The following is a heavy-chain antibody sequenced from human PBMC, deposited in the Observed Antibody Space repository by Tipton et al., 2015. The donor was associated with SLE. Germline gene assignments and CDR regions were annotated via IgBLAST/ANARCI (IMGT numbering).Heavy chain of an antibody. J-gene: IGHJ3*02. V-gene: IGHV4-59*12. CDR3: ARSLAFPPSVMVRGATRGAFDS. Sequence: TLSLTCTVSGGSISSYYWSWIRQPPGKGLEWIGYIYYSGSTYYNPSLKSRVTISVDTSKNQFSLKLSSVTAADTAVYYCARSLAFPPSVMVRGATRGAFDSWGQGTMVTVSS. CDR1: GGSISSYY. CDR2: IYYSGST. D-gene: IGHD3-10*01.